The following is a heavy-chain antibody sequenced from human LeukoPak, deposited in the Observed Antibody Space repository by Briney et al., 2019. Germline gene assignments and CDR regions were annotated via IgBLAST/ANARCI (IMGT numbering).Heavy chain of an antibody. J-gene: IGHJ4*02. Sequence: GGSLRLSCAASGFTFSNTWMNWIRQAPGKGLEWVANIQPDGSEKNYVDSVKGRFTISRDNVKISLYLQMNGMSDEGTGFYYCVGLHDGDYTSQGTLVTVSS. CDR1: GFTFSNTW. D-gene: IGHD3-3*01. CDR3: VGLHDGDY. V-gene: IGHV3-7*01. CDR2: IQPDGSEK.